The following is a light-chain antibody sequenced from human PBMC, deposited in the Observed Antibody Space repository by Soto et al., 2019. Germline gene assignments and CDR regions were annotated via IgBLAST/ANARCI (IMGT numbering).Light chain of an antibody. CDR3: NSYTSRYTFV. J-gene: IGLJ1*01. CDR1: SSDVGSYNL. V-gene: IGLV2-14*02. CDR2: DGS. Sequence: QSVLTQPASMSGSPGQSITISCTGTSSDVGSYNLVSWYQQFPDKAPKLIIYDGSERPSGVSDRFSGSKSGNTASLTISGLQPEDEADYYCNSYTSRYTFVLGTGTKVTVL.